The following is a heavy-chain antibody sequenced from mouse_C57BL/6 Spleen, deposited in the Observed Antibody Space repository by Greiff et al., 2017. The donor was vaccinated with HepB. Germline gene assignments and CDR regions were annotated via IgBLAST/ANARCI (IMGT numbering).Heavy chain of an antibody. D-gene: IGHD1-1*01. J-gene: IGHJ1*03. V-gene: IGHV1-19*01. Sequence: EVQLVESGPVLVKPGASVKMSCKASGYTFTDYYMNWVKQSHGKSLEWIGVINPYNGGTSYNQKFKGKATLTVDKSSSTAYMELNSLTSEDSAVYYCARRGSSDFWYFDVWGTGTTVTVSS. CDR2: INPYNGGT. CDR1: GYTFTDYY. CDR3: ARRGSSDFWYFDV.